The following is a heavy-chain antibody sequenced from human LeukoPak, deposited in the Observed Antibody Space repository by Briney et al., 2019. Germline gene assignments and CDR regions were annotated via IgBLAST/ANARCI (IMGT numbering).Heavy chain of an antibody. CDR1: GYTFTSYG. CDR3: ARDTDIVVVPASYRMDV. CDR2: ISAYNGNT. V-gene: IGHV1-18*01. J-gene: IGHJ6*02. D-gene: IGHD2-2*01. Sequence: ASVKVSCKASGYTFTSYGISWVRQAPGQGLEWMGWISAYNGNTNYAQKLQGRVTMTTDTSTSTAYMELRSLRSDDTAVYYCARDTDIVVVPASYRMDVWGQGTTVTVSS.